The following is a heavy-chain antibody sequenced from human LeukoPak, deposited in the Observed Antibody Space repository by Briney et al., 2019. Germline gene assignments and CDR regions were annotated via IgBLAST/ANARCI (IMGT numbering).Heavy chain of an antibody. CDR2: INPNSGGT. D-gene: IGHD4-11*01. CDR3: ARDRSTVTTPYFDY. Sequence: ASVKVSCKASGYTFTGYYMHWVRQAPGQALEWMGWINPNSGGTNYAQKFQGRVTMTRDTSITTAYMELSRLRSDDTAVYYCARDRSTVTTPYFDYWGQGTLVTVSS. J-gene: IGHJ4*02. V-gene: IGHV1-2*02. CDR1: GYTFTGYY.